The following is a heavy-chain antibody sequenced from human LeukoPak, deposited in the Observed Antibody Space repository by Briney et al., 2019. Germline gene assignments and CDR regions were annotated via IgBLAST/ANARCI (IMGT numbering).Heavy chain of an antibody. D-gene: IGHD2-15*01. J-gene: IGHJ4*02. CDR2: ISSSSSYI. CDR3: ASTPGGGYCSGGSCPTDY. Sequence: GGSLRLSCAASGFTFSSYSMNWVRQAPGKGLEWVSSISSSSSYIYYADSVKGRFTISRDNAKNSLYLQMNSLRAEDTAVYYCASTPGGGYCSGGSCPTDYWGQGTLVTVSS. V-gene: IGHV3-21*01. CDR1: GFTFSSYS.